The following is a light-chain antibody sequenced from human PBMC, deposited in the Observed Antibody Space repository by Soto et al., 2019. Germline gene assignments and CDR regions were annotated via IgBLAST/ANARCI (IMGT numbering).Light chain of an antibody. V-gene: IGKV4-1*01. Sequence: DIVMTQSPDSLAVSLGARATINFKSSQSVLYSSNNKNYLAWYQQKPGQPPKLLIYWASTRESGVPDRFSGSGSGTDFALSISSLQAEDVAVYYCQQYYSTPLTFGQGTKLLSK. CDR2: WAS. J-gene: IGKJ2*01. CDR1: QSVLYSSNNKNY. CDR3: QQYYSTPLT.